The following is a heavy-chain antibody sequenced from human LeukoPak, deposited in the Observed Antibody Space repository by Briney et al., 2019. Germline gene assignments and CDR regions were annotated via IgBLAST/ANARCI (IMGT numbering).Heavy chain of an antibody. CDR3: ARTSIAAREADY. Sequence: GSLRPSCSASGFTFSRYSMHWVRQAPGKGLEYVSAISNNGGSTYYAKSVKGRFTISRDNSKNTLYLQMGSLRAEGMAVYYCARTSIAAREADYWGQGTLVTVSS. J-gene: IGHJ4*02. V-gene: IGHV3-64*01. CDR1: GFTFSRYS. CDR2: ISNNGGST. D-gene: IGHD6-6*01.